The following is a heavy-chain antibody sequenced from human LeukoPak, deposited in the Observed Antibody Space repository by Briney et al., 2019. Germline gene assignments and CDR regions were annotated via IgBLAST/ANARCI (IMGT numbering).Heavy chain of an antibody. CDR3: ARTAGRTFDY. CDR1: GYNFIAYY. V-gene: IGHV1-46*01. J-gene: IGHJ4*02. CDR2: INPSGGST. D-gene: IGHD6-6*01. Sequence: ASVMVSCSASGYNFIAYYIHWVRQAPGQGREWMGIINPSGGSTSYAQKFQGRDTMTSDTSTSTVYMELSSLRSEDTAVYYCARTAGRTFDYWGQGTLVTVSS.